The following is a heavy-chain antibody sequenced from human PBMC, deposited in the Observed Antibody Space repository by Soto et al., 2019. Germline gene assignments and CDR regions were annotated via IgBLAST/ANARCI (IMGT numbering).Heavy chain of an antibody. V-gene: IGHV1-46*01. Sequence: ASVKVSCKASGYTFTSYYMHWVRQAPGQGLEWMGIINPSGGSTSYAQKFQGRVTMTRDTSTSTVYMELSSLKASDTAMYYCARHVGSSSSSEAYYYYYMDVWGKGTTVTVSS. J-gene: IGHJ6*03. CDR3: ARHVGSSSSSEAYYYYYMDV. CDR1: GYTFTSYY. CDR2: INPSGGST. D-gene: IGHD6-6*01.